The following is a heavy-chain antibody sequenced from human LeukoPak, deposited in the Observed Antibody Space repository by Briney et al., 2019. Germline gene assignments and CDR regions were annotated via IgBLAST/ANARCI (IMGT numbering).Heavy chain of an antibody. CDR3: ARGETAAGTMWFDP. D-gene: IGHD6-13*01. V-gene: IGHV4-31*03. CDR2: IYYSGST. CDR1: GGSISSGGYY. J-gene: IGHJ5*02. Sequence: PSETLSLTCTVSGGSISSGGYYWSWIRQHPGKGLEWIGYIYYSGSTYYNPSLKSRVTISVDTSKNQFSLKLSSVTAADTAVYYCARGETAAGTMWFDPWGQGTLVTVSS.